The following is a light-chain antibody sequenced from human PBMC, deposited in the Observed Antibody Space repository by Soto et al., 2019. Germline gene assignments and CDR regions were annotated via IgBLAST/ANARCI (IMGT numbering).Light chain of an antibody. CDR3: QQYGTSPYT. CDR2: DAT. Sequence: EIVLTQSPGTLSVSPGERATLSCRASHNVDSNFLAWFQQKPGQAPRLLMYDATSRATGIPDRFSGSGSGTDFTLTISRLEPEDFAVYYCQQYGTSPYTFGQGTKLEIK. V-gene: IGKV3-20*01. CDR1: HNVDSNF. J-gene: IGKJ2*01.